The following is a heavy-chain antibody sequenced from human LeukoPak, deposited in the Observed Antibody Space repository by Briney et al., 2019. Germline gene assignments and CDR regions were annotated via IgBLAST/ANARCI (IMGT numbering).Heavy chain of an antibody. CDR3: ARGGHPDYYGSGSYYNKRLDP. V-gene: IGHV3-64*01. J-gene: IGHJ5*02. CDR1: GFTFSSYS. CDR2: ISSNGGST. Sequence: GGSLRLSCAASGFTFSSYSMNRVRQAPGKGLEYVSAISSNGGSTYYANSVKGRFTISRDNSKNTLYLQMGSLRAEDMAVYYCARGGHPDYYGSGSYYNKRLDPWGQGTLVTVSS. D-gene: IGHD3-10*01.